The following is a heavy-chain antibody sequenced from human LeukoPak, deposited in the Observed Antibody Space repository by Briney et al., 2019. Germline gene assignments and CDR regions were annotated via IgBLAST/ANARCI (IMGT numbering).Heavy chain of an antibody. CDR3: AKGLTFGTDY. J-gene: IGHJ4*02. CDR1: GFTFSSYG. D-gene: IGHD1-1*01. Sequence: PGGSLRLSCAASGFTFSSYGMHWVRQAPGKGLEWVAVISYDGSNKYYADSVKGRFTFSRDNSKNTLYLQMNSLRPEDTAVYYCAKGLTFGTDYWGQGTLVTVSS. V-gene: IGHV3-30*18. CDR2: ISYDGSNK.